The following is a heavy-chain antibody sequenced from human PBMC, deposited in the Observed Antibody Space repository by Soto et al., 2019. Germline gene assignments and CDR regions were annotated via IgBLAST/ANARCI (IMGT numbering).Heavy chain of an antibody. CDR1: ADIFNNYY. CDR3: AKHCGGDCSNGFDI. V-gene: IGHV1-46*02. J-gene: IGHJ3*02. CDR2: MTPSNGST. Sequence: ASVKVSCKTSADIFNNYYMHWVRQAPGQGLEWMGVMTPSNGSTNYAQSFQGRVTMTRDTSTRTVYVELSSLRSEDTAVYYCAKHCGGDCSNGFDIWGQGTKVTVSS. D-gene: IGHD2-21*02.